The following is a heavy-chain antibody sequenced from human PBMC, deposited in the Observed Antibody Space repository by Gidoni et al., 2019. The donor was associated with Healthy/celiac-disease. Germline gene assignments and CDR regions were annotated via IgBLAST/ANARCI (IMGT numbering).Heavy chain of an antibody. Sequence: QVQLVQSGAEVKKPGSSVKVSCKASGGTFSSYAISWVRQAPGQGLEWMGRIIPILGIANYEQKFQGRVTITADKSTSTAYMELSSLRSEDTAVYYCARDLGEEENWFDPWGQGTLVTVSS. CDR3: ARDLGEEENWFDP. J-gene: IGHJ5*02. V-gene: IGHV1-69*04. D-gene: IGHD3-10*01. CDR1: GGTFSSYA. CDR2: IIPILGIA.